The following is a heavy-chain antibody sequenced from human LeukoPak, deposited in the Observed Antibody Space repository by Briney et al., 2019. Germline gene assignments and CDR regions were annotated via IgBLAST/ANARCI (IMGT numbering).Heavy chain of an antibody. J-gene: IGHJ4*02. V-gene: IGHV4-39*07. CDR2: IYYSGST. D-gene: IGHD3-3*01. Sequence: PSETLSLTCTVSGGSISSSSYYWGWIRQPPGKGLEWIGSIYYSGSTYYNPSLKSRVTMSVDASKNQFSLKLRSVTAADTAVYYCARGHGVLEWSSFYFEHWGQGTLVTVSS. CDR3: ARGHGVLEWSSFYFEH. CDR1: GGSISSSSYY.